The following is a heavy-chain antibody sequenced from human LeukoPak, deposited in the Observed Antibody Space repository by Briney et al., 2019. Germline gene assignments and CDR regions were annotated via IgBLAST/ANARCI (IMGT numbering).Heavy chain of an antibody. CDR1: GFTFSSYG. D-gene: IGHD3-10*01. J-gene: IGHJ4*02. V-gene: IGHV3-30*02. Sequence: GGSLRLSCAASGFTFSSYGMHWVRQAPGKGLEWVAFIRYDGSNKYYADSVKGRFTISRDNSKNTLYLQMNSLRAEDTAVYYCAREYYGSGSFKVYWGQGTLVTVSS. CDR2: IRYDGSNK. CDR3: AREYYGSGSFKVY.